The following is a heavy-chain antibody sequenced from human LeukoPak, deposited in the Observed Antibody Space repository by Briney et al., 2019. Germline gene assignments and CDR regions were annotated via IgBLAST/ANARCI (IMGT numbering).Heavy chain of an antibody. Sequence: QAGGSLRLSCAASGFTFSNNWMTWVRQAPGKGLEWVANIKQDGSETNYVDSMKGRFTISRDNAKNSLYLQMNSLRAEDTAVYYCVRESRDNSRSFWGQGTLVTVSS. CDR3: VRESRDNSRSF. CDR1: GFTFSNNW. D-gene: IGHD1-26*01. J-gene: IGHJ4*02. CDR2: IKQDGSET. V-gene: IGHV3-7*01.